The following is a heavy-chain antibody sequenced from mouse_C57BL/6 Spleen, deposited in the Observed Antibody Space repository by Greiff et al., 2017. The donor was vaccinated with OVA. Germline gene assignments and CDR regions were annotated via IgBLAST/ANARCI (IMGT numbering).Heavy chain of an antibody. J-gene: IGHJ3*01. CDR3: AREWAC. CDR1: GYTFTSYW. CDR2: IDPSDSSN. Sequence: QVQLQQPGAELVKPGASVTLSCKASGYTFTSYWMQWVNQRPGQGLEWIGEIDPSDSSNKYNQKFKGKATLTVDTSSRTAYMQLSSLTSEDSAVYDCAREWACWGQGTLVTVSA. D-gene: IGHD1-3*01. V-gene: IGHV1-50*01.